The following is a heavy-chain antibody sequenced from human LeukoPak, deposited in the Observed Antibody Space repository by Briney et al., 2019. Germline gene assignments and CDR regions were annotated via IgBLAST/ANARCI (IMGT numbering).Heavy chain of an antibody. CDR1: GYTFTHYY. CDR2: INPNSGGT. D-gene: IGHD3-10*01. CDR3: ARSARITMVRGVSHWFDP. J-gene: IGHJ5*02. V-gene: IGHV1-2*02. Sequence: ASVKVSCKASGYTFTHYYMHWVRQAPGQGLEWMGWINPNSGGTNYAQKFQGRVTMTRDTSISTAYMELSRLRSDDTAVYYCARSARITMVRGVSHWFDPWGQGTLVTVSS.